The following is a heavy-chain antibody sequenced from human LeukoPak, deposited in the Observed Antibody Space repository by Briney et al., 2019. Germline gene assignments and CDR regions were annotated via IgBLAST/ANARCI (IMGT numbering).Heavy chain of an antibody. J-gene: IGHJ4*02. D-gene: IGHD3-22*01. Sequence: GGSLRLSCAASGFTFSSYAMNWVRQAPGKGLEWVSAISGSGGTTYYADSVRGRFTISRDNAKNSLYLQMNSLRDEDTAVYYCARPRAYDTRDFDYWGQGTLVTVSS. CDR2: ISGSGGTT. CDR3: ARPRAYDTRDFDY. V-gene: IGHV3-23*01. CDR1: GFTFSSYA.